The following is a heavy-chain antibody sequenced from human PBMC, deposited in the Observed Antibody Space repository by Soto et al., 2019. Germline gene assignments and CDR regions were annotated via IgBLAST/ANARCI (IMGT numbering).Heavy chain of an antibody. CDR1: GGSFSGYY. J-gene: IGHJ6*02. V-gene: IGHV4-34*01. D-gene: IGHD3-22*01. CDR3: ARSTVVVITTGLGALPYYYGMDV. CDR2: INHSGST. Sequence: SETLSLTCAVYGGSFSGYYWSWIRQPPGKGLEWIGEINHSGSTNYNPSLKSRVTISVDTSKNQFSLKLSSVTAADTAVYYCARSTVVVITTGLGALPYYYGMDVWGQGTTVTVSS.